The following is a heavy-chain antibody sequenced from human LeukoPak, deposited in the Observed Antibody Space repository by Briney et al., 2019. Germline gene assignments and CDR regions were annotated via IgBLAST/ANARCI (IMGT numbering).Heavy chain of an antibody. CDR3: VRPSESWLGQGL. CDR2: INSDGSVT. D-gene: IGHD6-25*01. Sequence: GGSLRLSCAASGFTFRRNWMHWVRQAPGKGLVRVSRINSDGSVTDYADSVKGRFTISRDNGKKTLYLHMDSLRAEDTAVYYCVRPSESWLGQGLWGQGTLVTVSS. V-gene: IGHV3-74*01. J-gene: IGHJ4*02. CDR1: GFTFRRNW.